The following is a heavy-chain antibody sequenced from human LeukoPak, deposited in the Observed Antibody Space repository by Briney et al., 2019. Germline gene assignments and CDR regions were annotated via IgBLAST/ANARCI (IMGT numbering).Heavy chain of an antibody. V-gene: IGHV3-30*07. Sequence: GGSLRLSCAASGFTFSSYAMHWVRQAPGKGLEGVAVISYDGSNKYYADSVKCRFTISRDNSKNTLYLQMNSLRAEDTAVYYCAKDDGWVQYANWGQGTLVTVSS. CDR2: ISYDGSNK. CDR3: AKDDGWVQYAN. CDR1: GFTFSSYA. D-gene: IGHD5-24*01. J-gene: IGHJ4*02.